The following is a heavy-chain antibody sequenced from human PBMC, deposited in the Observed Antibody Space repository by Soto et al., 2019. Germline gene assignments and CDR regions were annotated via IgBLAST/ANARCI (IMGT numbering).Heavy chain of an antibody. V-gene: IGHV4-59*01. J-gene: IGHJ4*02. D-gene: IGHD3-3*01. CDR2: IYYSGST. CDR3: ARVHHYLDFWSGYSHQAQYYFDY. Sequence: SETLSLTCTVSGGSISSYYWSWIRQPPGKGLEWIGYIYYSGSTNYNPSLKSRVTISVDTSKNQFSLKLSSVTAADTAVYYCARVHHYLDFWSGYSHQAQYYFDYWGQGTLVTVSS. CDR1: GGSISSYY.